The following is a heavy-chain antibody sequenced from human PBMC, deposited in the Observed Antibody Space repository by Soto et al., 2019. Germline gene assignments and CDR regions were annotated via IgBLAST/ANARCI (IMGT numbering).Heavy chain of an antibody. V-gene: IGHV3-7*01. CDR1: GFTFSSYW. CDR2: IKQDGSEK. J-gene: IGHJ4*02. D-gene: IGHD3-3*01. Sequence: GGSLRLSCAASGFTFSSYWMSWVRQAPGKGLEWVANIKQDGSEKYYVDSVKGRFTISRDNAKNSLYLQMNSLRAEDTAVYYCARGGLLDFWSGYSDYWGQGTLVTVSS. CDR3: ARGGLLDFWSGYSDY.